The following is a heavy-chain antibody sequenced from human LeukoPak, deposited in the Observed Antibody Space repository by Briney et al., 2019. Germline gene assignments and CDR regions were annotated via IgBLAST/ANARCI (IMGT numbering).Heavy chain of an antibody. J-gene: IGHJ5*02. CDR3: AKLTSYSSSWYRWFDP. CDR2: IRYDGSNK. D-gene: IGHD6-13*01. Sequence: GGSLRLSCAASGFTFSSYGMHWVRQAPGKGLEWVAFIRYDGSNKYYADSVKGRFNISRDNSKNTLYLQMNSLRAEDTAVYYCAKLTSYSSSWYRWFDPWGQGTLVTVSS. CDR1: GFTFSSYG. V-gene: IGHV3-30*02.